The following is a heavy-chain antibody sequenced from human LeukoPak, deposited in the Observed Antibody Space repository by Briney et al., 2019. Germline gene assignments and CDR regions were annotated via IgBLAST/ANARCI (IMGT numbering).Heavy chain of an antibody. D-gene: IGHD3-10*01. J-gene: IGHJ6*03. CDR2: INHSGST. V-gene: IGHV4-34*01. CDR1: GGSFSGYY. Sequence: PSETLSLTCAVYGGSFSGYYWSWIRQPPGKGLEWIGEINHSGSTNYNPSLKSRVTISVDTSKNQFSLKLSSVTAADTAVYYCARRSGSYYYYYYYMDVWGKGTTVTISS. CDR3: ARRSGSYYYYYYYMDV.